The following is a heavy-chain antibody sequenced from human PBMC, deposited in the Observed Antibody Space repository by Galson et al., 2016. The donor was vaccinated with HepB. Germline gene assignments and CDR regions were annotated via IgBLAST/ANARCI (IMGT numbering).Heavy chain of an antibody. J-gene: IGHJ3*02. CDR3: ARDLYDRRNDAFDI. V-gene: IGHV2-5*02. CDR1: GFSLSTSGVG. CDR2: IYWDDDK. Sequence: PALVKPTQTLTVTCTFSGFSLSTSGVGVGWIRQPPGKALEWLALIYWDDDKRYSPSLKSRLNITKDTSKNQVVLAMTNMDPVDTATYYGARDLYDRRNDAFDIWGQGTMVTVSS. D-gene: IGHD2-8*01.